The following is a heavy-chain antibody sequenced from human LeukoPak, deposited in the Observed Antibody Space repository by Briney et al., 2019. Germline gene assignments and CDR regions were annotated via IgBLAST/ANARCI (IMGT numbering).Heavy chain of an antibody. J-gene: IGHJ4*02. CDR2: ISASGGST. Sequence: PGGSLRLSCAASGFTFSSYAMSWVRQAPGKGLEWVSGISASGGSTYYADSVKGRFTISRDKSKNTLYLQMSSLRAEDTAVYFCAKTSGYSAGWFEYWGQGTLVTVSS. CDR3: AKTSGYSAGWFEY. V-gene: IGHV3-23*01. D-gene: IGHD6-19*01. CDR1: GFTFSSYA.